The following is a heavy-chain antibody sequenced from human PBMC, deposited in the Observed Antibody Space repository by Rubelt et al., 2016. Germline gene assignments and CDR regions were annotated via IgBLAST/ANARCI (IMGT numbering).Heavy chain of an antibody. CDR2: IWYDGSNK. D-gene: IGHD3-16*01. Sequence: VQLVESGGGLVKPGESLRLSCAASGFTFSSYSMNWVRQAPGKGLEWVAVIWYDGSNKYYADSVKGRFTISRDNSKNTLYLQMNSLRAEDTAVYYCARDLGSSPFDYWGQGTLVTVSS. J-gene: IGHJ4*02. V-gene: IGHV3-33*08. CDR3: ARDLGSSPFDY. CDR1: GFTFSSYS.